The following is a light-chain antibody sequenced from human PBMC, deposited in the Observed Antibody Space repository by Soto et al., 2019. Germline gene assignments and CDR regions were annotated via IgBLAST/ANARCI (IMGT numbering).Light chain of an antibody. CDR3: SARDDSRSAVV. CDR1: SSNIGSNH. CDR2: RSD. V-gene: IGLV1-47*01. Sequence: QSVLTQPPSTSGTPGQRVTISCSGSSSNIGSNHVYWYQQFPGMAPKLLMYRSDQRPTGVPDRLSGSKSGASASLAISGRRCADEAAYYCSARDDSRSAVVFGAGTKVTVL. J-gene: IGLJ2*01.